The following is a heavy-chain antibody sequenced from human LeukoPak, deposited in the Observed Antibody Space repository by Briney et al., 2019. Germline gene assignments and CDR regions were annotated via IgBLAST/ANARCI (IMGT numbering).Heavy chain of an antibody. CDR1: GFTFSSYS. CDR2: ISSSSSYI. CDR3: ARVEYGSGWYEDY. D-gene: IGHD6-19*01. J-gene: IGHJ4*02. Sequence: GGSLRLSCAASGFTFSSYSMNWVRQAPGKGLEWVSSISSSSSYIYYADSVKGRFTISRDNAKNSLYLQMISLRAEDTAVYYCARVEYGSGWYEDYWGQGTLVTVSS. V-gene: IGHV3-21*01.